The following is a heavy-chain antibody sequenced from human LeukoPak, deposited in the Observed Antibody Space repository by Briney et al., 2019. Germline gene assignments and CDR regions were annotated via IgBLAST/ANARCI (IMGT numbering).Heavy chain of an antibody. CDR3: ARRHVGTRYFEFDY. Sequence: ASVKVSCKASGYTFTSYDINWVRQATGQGLEWMGWMNPNSGNTGYAQKFQGRVTITRNTSISTAYMELSSLRSEDTAVYYRARRHVGTRYFEFDYWGQGTLVTVSS. V-gene: IGHV1-8*03. J-gene: IGHJ4*02. CDR1: GYTFTSYD. D-gene: IGHD3-9*01. CDR2: MNPNSGNT.